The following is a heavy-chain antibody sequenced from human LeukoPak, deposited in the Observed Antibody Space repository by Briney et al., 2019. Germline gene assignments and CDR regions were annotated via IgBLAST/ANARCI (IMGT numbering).Heavy chain of an antibody. CDR1: GFTFSSYG. V-gene: IGHV3-30*18. CDR3: AKAPSTVSLREYFQH. D-gene: IGHD4-17*01. J-gene: IGHJ1*01. CDR2: ISYDGSNK. Sequence: GGSLRLSCAASGFTFSSYGMHWVRQAPGKGLEWVAVISYDGSNKYYADSVKGRFTISRDNSKNTLYLQMNSLRAEDTAVYYCAKAPSTVSLREYFQHWGQGTLVTVSS.